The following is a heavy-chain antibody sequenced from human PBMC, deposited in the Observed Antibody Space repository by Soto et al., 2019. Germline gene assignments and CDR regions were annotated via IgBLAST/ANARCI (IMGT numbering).Heavy chain of an antibody. J-gene: IGHJ6*03. V-gene: IGHV5-51*01. CDR2: IYPGDSDT. CDR3: ARHGNRDDFWSCYDPAPPGDTGEYYYYYYYMDV. CDR1: GYSFTSYW. D-gene: IGHD3-3*01. Sequence: GESLKISCKGSGYSFTSYWIGWVRQMPGKGLEWMGIIYPGDSDTRYSPSFQGQVTISADKSISTAYLQWSSLKASDTAMYYCARHGNRDDFWSCYDPAPPGDTGEYYYYYYYMDVWGKGTTVTVSS.